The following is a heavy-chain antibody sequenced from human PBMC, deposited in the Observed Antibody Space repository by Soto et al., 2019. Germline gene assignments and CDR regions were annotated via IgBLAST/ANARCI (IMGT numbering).Heavy chain of an antibody. Sequence: QVPLVQSGAEVKKPGASVKVSCKASGYTFTSYAMHWVRQAPGQRLEWMGWINAGNGNTKYSQKFQGRVTITRDTSASTAYMELSSLRSEDTAVYYCARNALLPSYYDSSGYFDYWGQGTLVTVSS. CDR2: INAGNGNT. V-gene: IGHV1-3*01. J-gene: IGHJ4*02. CDR3: ARNALLPSYYDSSGYFDY. D-gene: IGHD3-22*01. CDR1: GYTFTSYA.